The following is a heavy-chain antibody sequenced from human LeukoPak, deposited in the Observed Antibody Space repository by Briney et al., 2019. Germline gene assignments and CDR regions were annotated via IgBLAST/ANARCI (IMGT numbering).Heavy chain of an antibody. CDR2: IYPGDSDT. J-gene: IGHJ4*02. Sequence: GESLKISCKGSGNIFTSYWIGWVRQMPGKGLEWMGIIYPGDSDTRYSPSFQGQVTISADKSISTAFLQWSSLKASDTAMYYCARLPYYDSSGYYSFDYWGQGTLVTVSS. V-gene: IGHV5-51*01. CDR1: GNIFTSYW. CDR3: ARLPYYDSSGYYSFDY. D-gene: IGHD3-22*01.